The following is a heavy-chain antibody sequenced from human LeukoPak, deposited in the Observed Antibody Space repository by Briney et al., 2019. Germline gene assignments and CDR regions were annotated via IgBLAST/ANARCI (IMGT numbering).Heavy chain of an antibody. V-gene: IGHV3-53*01. D-gene: IGHD5-12*01. CDR3: AREVTITSNWFDP. Sequence: GGSLRLSCVASGFIVSNNYMSWVRQAPGKGLEWVSVLYNAGSTYYADSVKGRFTISRDNSKNTLYLQMNSLRAEDTAVYYCAREVTITSNWFDPWGQGTLVTVSS. J-gene: IGHJ5*02. CDR1: GFIVSNNY. CDR2: LYNAGST.